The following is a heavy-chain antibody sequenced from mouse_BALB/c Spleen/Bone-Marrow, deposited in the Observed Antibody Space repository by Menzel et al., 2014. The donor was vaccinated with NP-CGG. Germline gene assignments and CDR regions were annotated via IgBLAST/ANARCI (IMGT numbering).Heavy chain of an antibody. V-gene: IGHV7-3*02. D-gene: IGHD1-1*01. Sequence: EVKLMESGGGLVQPGGSLRLSCATSGFTFTDYYMSWVRRPPGKALEWLGFIRNKGSGYTTEYSASVKGRFTISRDNSQSILYLQMNTLRAEDSATYYCARDDYGFDYWGQGTTLTVSS. J-gene: IGHJ2*01. CDR1: GFTFTDYY. CDR2: IRNKGSGYTT. CDR3: ARDDYGFDY.